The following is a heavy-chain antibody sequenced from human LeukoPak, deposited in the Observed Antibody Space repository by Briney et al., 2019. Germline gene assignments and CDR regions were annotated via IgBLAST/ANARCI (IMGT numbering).Heavy chain of an antibody. CDR3: AKDIPPDY. CDR2: ISWNSGSI. Sequence: GRSLRLSCAASGFTFDDYAMHWVRQAPGKGLEWVSGISWNSGSIGYADSVEGRFTISRDNAKNSLYLQMNSLRAEDTALYYCAKDIPPDYWGQGTLVTVSS. J-gene: IGHJ4*02. CDR1: GFTFDDYA. V-gene: IGHV3-9*01.